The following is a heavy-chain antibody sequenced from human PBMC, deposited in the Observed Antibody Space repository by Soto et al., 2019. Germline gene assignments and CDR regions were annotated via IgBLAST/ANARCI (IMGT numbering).Heavy chain of an antibody. D-gene: IGHD3-3*01. CDR2: ISSNGGST. CDR1: GFTFSSYA. Sequence: PGGSLRLSCSASGFTFSSYAMHWVRQAPGKGLEYVSAISSNGGSTYYADSVKGRFTISRDNSKNTLYLQMSSLRAEDTAVYYCVKDPCSIFGVVIKEFYYYGMDVWGQGTTVTVSS. V-gene: IGHV3-64D*06. CDR3: VKDPCSIFGVVIKEFYYYGMDV. J-gene: IGHJ6*02.